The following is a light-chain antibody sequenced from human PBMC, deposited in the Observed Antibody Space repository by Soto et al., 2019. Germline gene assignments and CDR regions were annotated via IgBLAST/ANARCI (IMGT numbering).Light chain of an antibody. CDR2: DAS. CDR3: QQRSNWPF. CDR1: QNVRSSH. Sequence: EIVLTQSPGTLSLSPGERATLSCRASQNVRSSHLAWYQQKPGQAPRLLIYDASNRATGIPARFSGSGSGTDFTLTISSLEPEDFAVYYCQQRSNWPFFGQGTRLEI. J-gene: IGKJ5*01. V-gene: IGKV3-11*01.